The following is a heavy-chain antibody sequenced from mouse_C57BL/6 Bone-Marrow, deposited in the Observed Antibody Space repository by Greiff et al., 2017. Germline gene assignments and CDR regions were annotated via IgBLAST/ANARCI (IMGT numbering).Heavy chain of an antibody. V-gene: IGHV1-81*01. Sequence: VQLQQSGAELARPGASVKLSCKASGYTFTSYGISWVKQRTGQGLEWIGEIYPRSGNTYYNEKFKGKATLTADKSSSTAYMELRSLTSEDSAVDFCAREEGLLPDFDCWGQGTTLTVSS. CDR3: AREEGLLPDFDC. J-gene: IGHJ2*01. CDR2: IYPRSGNT. D-gene: IGHD2-3*01. CDR1: GYTFTSYG.